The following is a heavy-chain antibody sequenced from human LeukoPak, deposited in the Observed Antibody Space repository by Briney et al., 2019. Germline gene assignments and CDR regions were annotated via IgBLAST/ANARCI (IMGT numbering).Heavy chain of an antibody. V-gene: IGHV3-23*01. D-gene: IGHD2-2*01. J-gene: IGHJ6*02. CDR3: AKRRYCSSTSCYRYYYYYYGMDV. Sequence: QSGGSLRLSCAASGFTFSSYAMSWVRPAPGKGLEWVSGISGSGDNTYYADSVKGRFTISRDNSKNTLYVQVNSLGTEDTAAYYCAKRRYCSSTSCYRYYYYYYGMDVWGQGTTVTVSS. CDR2: ISGSGDNT. CDR1: GFTFSSYA.